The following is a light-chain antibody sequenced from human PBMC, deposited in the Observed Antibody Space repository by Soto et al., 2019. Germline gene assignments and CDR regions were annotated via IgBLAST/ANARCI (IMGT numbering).Light chain of an antibody. CDR2: DVT. V-gene: IGLV2-11*01. CDR3: CSHAGGSSWV. CDR1: SGDVGAYDR. Sequence: QSALTQPRSVSGSPGRSVTISCTGTSGDVGAYDRVSWYQHHPTKAPKLIIYDVTNRPSGVPYRFSGSKSGSTASLTTSGLQAEDEADYYCCSHAGGSSWVFGGGTKLTVL. J-gene: IGLJ3*02.